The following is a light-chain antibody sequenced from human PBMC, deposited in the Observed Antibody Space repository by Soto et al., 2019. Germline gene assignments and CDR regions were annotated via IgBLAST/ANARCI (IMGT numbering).Light chain of an antibody. Sequence: DIQMTQSPSSVSASVGDRVTITCRVSQVISTWLAWYQQKPGQAPKLLIYAASVLESGVPSRFSGSGSGTDFTLTISSVQPEDFATYRCQQANSFPITFGQGTRLEIK. CDR2: AAS. CDR3: QQANSFPIT. J-gene: IGKJ5*01. CDR1: QVISTW. V-gene: IGKV1-12*01.